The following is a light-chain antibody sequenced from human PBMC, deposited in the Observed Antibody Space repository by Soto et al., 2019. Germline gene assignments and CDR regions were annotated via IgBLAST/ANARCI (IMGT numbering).Light chain of an antibody. J-gene: IGLJ1*01. CDR3: GRWDSRMSTYV. CDR2: DNN. V-gene: IGLV1-51*01. CDR1: SSNIGNDY. Sequence: QSVLTQPPSVSAAPGQQVTTSCSRSSSNIGNDYVSWYQQLPGTAPKLLIYDNNKRAAGIPDRFSGSESGTSATLGITGLQAGDEADYYCGRWDSRMSTYVFGTGSKVTVL.